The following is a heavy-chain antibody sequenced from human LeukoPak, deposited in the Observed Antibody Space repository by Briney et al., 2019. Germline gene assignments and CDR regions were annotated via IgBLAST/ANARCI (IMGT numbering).Heavy chain of an antibody. CDR2: ISSSSTYI. CDR3: ARDRSPGNFDY. Sequence: TGGSLRLSCAASGFTFSSYGMSWVRQAPGKGLEWVSSISSSSTYINYADSVKGRFTISRDNAKNSLYLQMNSLRAEDTAVYYCARDRSPGNFDYWGQGTLVTVSS. J-gene: IGHJ4*02. D-gene: IGHD3-10*01. V-gene: IGHV3-21*01. CDR1: GFTFSSYG.